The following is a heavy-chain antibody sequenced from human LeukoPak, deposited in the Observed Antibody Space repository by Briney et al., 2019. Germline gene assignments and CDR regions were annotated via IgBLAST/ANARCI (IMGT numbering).Heavy chain of an antibody. J-gene: IGHJ3*02. CDR1: GFTFSSYE. Sequence: GGSLRLSCAASGFTFSSYEMNWVRQAPGKGLEWVSYISSSGSKIYYADSVKGRFTISRDNAKNSLYLQMNSLRAEDTAVYYCARDCSGGSCYYGTDAFDIWGQGTMVTVSS. CDR3: ARDCSGGSCYYGTDAFDI. V-gene: IGHV3-48*03. CDR2: ISSSGSKI. D-gene: IGHD2-15*01.